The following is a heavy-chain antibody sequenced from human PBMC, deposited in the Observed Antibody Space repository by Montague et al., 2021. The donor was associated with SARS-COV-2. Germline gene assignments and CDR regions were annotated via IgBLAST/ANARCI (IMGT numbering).Heavy chain of an antibody. CDR1: GGSFSGYY. V-gene: IGHV4-34*01. CDR2: INHSGST. J-gene: IGHJ6*02. Sequence: SETLSLTCAAYGGSFSGYYWSWIRQPPGKGLEWIGEINHSGSTNYNPSLKSRVTISVDTSKNQFSLELGSVTAADTAVYYCTREGYQVLWSDYYYYGMDVWGQGTTVTVSS. D-gene: IGHD2-2*01. CDR3: TREGYQVLWSDYYYYGMDV.